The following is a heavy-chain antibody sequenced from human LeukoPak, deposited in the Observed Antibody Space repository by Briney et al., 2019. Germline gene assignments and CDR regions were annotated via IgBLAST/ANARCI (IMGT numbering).Heavy chain of an antibody. J-gene: IGHJ5*02. D-gene: IGHD3-22*01. CDR1: GGSISSGGYS. Sequence: SQTLSLTCTVSGGSISSGGYSWSWIRQHPGKGLEWIGYIYYSGSTYYNPSLKSRVTISVDTSKNQFSLKLSSVTAADTAVYYCARDRGLAYYYDSSGTNNWFDPWGQGTLVTVSS. CDR3: ARDRGLAYYYDSSGTNNWFDP. V-gene: IGHV4-31*03. CDR2: IYYSGST.